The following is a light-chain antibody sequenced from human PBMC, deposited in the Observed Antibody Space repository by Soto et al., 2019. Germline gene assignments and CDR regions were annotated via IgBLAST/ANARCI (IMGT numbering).Light chain of an antibody. CDR1: SSDVGGYNY. CDR3: SSYAGSNNFGVYV. V-gene: IGLV2-8*01. J-gene: IGLJ1*01. Sequence: QSALTQPPSASGSPGQSVTISCTGTSSDVGGYNYVSWYQQHPGKAPKLMIYEVSKRPSGVPDRFSGSKSGNTASLTVSGLQAEVEADYYCSSYAGSNNFGVYVFGTGTKVTVL. CDR2: EVS.